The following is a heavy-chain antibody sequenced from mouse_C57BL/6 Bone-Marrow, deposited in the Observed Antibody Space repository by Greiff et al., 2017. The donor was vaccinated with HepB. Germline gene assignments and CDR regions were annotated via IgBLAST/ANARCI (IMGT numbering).Heavy chain of an antibody. CDR2: IDPSDSYT. V-gene: IGHV1-69*01. D-gene: IGHD1-1*01. Sequence: QVQLKQPGAELVMPGASVKLSCKASGYTFTSYWMHWVKQRPGQGLEWIGEIDPSDSYTNYNQKFKGKSTLTVDKSSSTAYMQLSSLTSEDSAVYYCAGGSRGDYYAMDYWGQGTSVTVSS. J-gene: IGHJ4*01. CDR3: AGGSRGDYYAMDY. CDR1: GYTFTSYW.